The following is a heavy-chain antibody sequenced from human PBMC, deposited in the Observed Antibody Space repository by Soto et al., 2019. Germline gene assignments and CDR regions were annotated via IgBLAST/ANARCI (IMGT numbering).Heavy chain of an antibody. V-gene: IGHV4-34*01. CDR2: INHSGRT. CDR1: GWSFSGYY. J-gene: IGHJ4*02. Sequence: QVQLKQWGAGLLKPSETLSLTCSVYGWSFSGYYWSWIRQPPGKGLEWIGEINHSGRTNYNPSLKSRVTISVDTSKDQFSLKLSSVTAADTAVYYCASQGSGYALLDYWGQGTLVTVSS. D-gene: IGHD5-12*01. CDR3: ASQGSGYALLDY.